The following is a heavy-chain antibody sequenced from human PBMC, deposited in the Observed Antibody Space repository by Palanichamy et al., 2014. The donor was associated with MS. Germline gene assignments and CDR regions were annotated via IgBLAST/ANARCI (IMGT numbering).Heavy chain of an antibody. CDR3: ARDRGQWLRRPFDI. D-gene: IGHD6-19*01. CDR2: ISGHGDYT. Sequence: EVQLLQSGGGNIXPGGSLRLSCAASGFIFNDYAMSWVRQAPGKGLEWLSAISGHGDYTYYAGSVKGLLTISRDNSKNTLYLQLNSLRADDTAVYYCARDRGQWLRRPFDIWGQGTRVSVSS. V-gene: IGHV3-23*01. J-gene: IGHJ3*02. CDR1: GFIFNDYA.